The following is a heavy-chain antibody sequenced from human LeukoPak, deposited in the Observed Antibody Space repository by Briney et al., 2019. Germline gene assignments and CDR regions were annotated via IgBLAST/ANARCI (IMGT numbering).Heavy chain of an antibody. V-gene: IGHV4-61*02. CDR3: ARGRDSRGYQFMGFDS. CDR2: IWADGAP. J-gene: IGHJ4*02. Sequence: SQTLSLTRTVSGGSISSGNYYWSWIRQPAGKGLEWIGRIWADGAPTYRPSLKSRVTISVDTSKNQFSLRLSSVIAADTAVYYCARGRDSRGYQFMGFDSWGQGTLVTVSS. D-gene: IGHD3-22*01. CDR1: GGSISSGNYY.